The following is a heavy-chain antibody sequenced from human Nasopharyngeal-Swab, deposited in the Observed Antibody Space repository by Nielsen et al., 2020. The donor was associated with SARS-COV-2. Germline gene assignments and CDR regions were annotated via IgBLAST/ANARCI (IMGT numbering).Heavy chain of an antibody. CDR1: GFTLSSYA. J-gene: IGHJ5*02. V-gene: IGHV3-30-3*01. CDR2: ISHDETNK. Sequence: GGSLRLSCAASGFTLSSYAMHWVRQAPGKGLEGVAVISHDETNKDYADSVKGRFSVSRDNSKNTVYLQMSSLRSGDTAIYYCVRDSRKYCRNIDCYMGNWFDPWGQGTLVTVSS. CDR3: VRDSRKYCRNIDCYMGNWFDP. D-gene: IGHD2-21*02.